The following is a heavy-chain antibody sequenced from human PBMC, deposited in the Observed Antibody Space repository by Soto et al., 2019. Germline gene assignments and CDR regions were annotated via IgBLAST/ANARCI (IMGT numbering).Heavy chain of an antibody. CDR2: IYYSGST. Sequence: PAETLSLTCTVSGGSISSGGYYWSWIRQHPGKGLEWIGYIYYSGSTYYNPSLKSRVTISVDTSKNQFSLKLSSVTAADTAVYYCAGMTTASTGAFDTWGQETMLTVSS. D-gene: IGHD4-17*01. V-gene: IGHV4-31*03. CDR3: AGMTTASTGAFDT. J-gene: IGHJ3*02. CDR1: GGSISSGGYY.